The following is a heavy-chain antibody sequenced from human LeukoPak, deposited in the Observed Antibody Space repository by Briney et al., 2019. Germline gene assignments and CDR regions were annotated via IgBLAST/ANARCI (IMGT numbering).Heavy chain of an antibody. J-gene: IGHJ4*02. CDR2: VSGSGGST. V-gene: IGHV3-23*01. CDR1: GFTFRDAA. D-gene: IGHD4-23*01. Sequence: GGSLTLSCAASGFTFRDAAMTWVRQAPGKGLEWVSGVSGSGGSTYYADSVKGRFAISRDNSKNTLYLQMNSLRAEDTALYYCAKAWAYGGNSGGDYWGQGTLVTVSS. CDR3: AKAWAYGGNSGGDY.